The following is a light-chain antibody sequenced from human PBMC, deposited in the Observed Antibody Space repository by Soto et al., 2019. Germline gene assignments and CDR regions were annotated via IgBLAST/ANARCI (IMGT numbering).Light chain of an antibody. Sequence: EIVMTQSPATLSVSPGERATLSCRASQTISNNLAWYQQKPGRAPRLFIYDASTRATGIPARFSGSGSGTEFTLTISSLQSEDFAVYYCHQYNSWPLTFGGGTRVEIK. J-gene: IGKJ4*01. CDR3: HQYNSWPLT. V-gene: IGKV3-15*01. CDR2: DAS. CDR1: QTISNN.